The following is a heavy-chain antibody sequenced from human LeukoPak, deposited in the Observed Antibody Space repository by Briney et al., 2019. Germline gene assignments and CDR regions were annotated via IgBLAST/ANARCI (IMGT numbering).Heavy chain of an antibody. CDR3: ATDTPDYYGMDV. V-gene: IGHV1-24*01. Sequence: GASVTVSCKVSGYTLTELSMHWVRQAPGKGLEWMGGFYPEDGETIYAQKVQGRVTMTEDTSTDTAYMELSSLRSEDTAVYYCATDTPDYYGMDVWGQGTTVTVSS. CDR2: FYPEDGET. J-gene: IGHJ6*02. CDR1: GYTLTELS.